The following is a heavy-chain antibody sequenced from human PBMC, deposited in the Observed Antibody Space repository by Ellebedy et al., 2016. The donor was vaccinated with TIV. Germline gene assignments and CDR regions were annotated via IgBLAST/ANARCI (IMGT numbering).Heavy chain of an antibody. Sequence: MPSETLSLTCAVSGGSISSSNWWSWVRQPPGKGLEWIGEIYHSGSTNHNPSLKSRVTISVDKSKNQFSLKLSSVTAADTAVYYCARGPLTVDAFDIWGQGTMVTVSS. V-gene: IGHV4-4*02. CDR2: IYHSGST. CDR3: ARGPLTVDAFDI. CDR1: GGSISSSNW. J-gene: IGHJ3*02. D-gene: IGHD4-11*01.